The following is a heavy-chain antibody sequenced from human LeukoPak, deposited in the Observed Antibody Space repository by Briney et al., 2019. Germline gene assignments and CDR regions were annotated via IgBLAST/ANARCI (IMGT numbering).Heavy chain of an antibody. D-gene: IGHD5-12*01. CDR1: GFTFSSYW. Sequence: GGSLRLSCEASGFTFSSYWMSWVRQAPGKGLEWVAKMKHDGGEKYYVDDVKGRVTISRDNAKSTLYLEMNSLRAEDTAVYYFARAGDIVATPFASWGQGTLAPASS. CDR3: ARAGDIVATPFAS. J-gene: IGHJ4*02. V-gene: IGHV3-7*01. CDR2: MKHDGGEK.